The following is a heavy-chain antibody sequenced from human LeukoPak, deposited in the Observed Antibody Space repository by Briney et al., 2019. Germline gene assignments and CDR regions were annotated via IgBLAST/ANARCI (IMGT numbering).Heavy chain of an antibody. CDR2: ISGSGGST. Sequence: GGSLRLSCAASGFTFSSYAMSWVRQAPGKGLEWVSAISGSGGSTYYADSVKGRFTISRDNSKNTLYLQMNSLRAEDTAVYYCAKSPAALFWSGYTYYWGQGTLATVSS. CDR3: AKSPAALFWSGYTYY. D-gene: IGHD3-3*01. J-gene: IGHJ4*02. CDR1: GFTFSSYA. V-gene: IGHV3-23*01.